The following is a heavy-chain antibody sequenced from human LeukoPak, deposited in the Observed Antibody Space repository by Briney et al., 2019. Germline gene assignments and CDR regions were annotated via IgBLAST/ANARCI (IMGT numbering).Heavy chain of an antibody. J-gene: IGHJ4*02. V-gene: IGHV3-21*01. CDR2: ISSSSSYI. CDR3: AKDCLGYCSGGSCYPGYFGY. CDR1: GFTFSSYS. Sequence: GGSLRLSCAASGFTFSSYSMNWVRQAPGKGLEWVSSISSSSSYIYYADSVRGRFTISRDNAKNSLYLQMNSLRAEDTAVYYCAKDCLGYCSGGSCYPGYFGYWGQGTLVTVSS. D-gene: IGHD2-15*01.